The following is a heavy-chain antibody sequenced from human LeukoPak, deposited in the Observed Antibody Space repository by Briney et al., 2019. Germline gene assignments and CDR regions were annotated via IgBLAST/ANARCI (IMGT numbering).Heavy chain of an antibody. CDR1: GFSFSTSW. D-gene: IGHD5-24*01. J-gene: IGHJ4*02. CDR3: ASVRYGYNYFEY. V-gene: IGHV3-7*01. Sequence: GGSLRLSCAASGFSFSTSWMTWVRQAPGKGLEWVANIKYDGSEKIYVDSVKGRFTISRDNAENSLYLQMNSLRAEDTAVYYCASVRYGYNYFEYWGQGTLATVSS. CDR2: IKYDGSEK.